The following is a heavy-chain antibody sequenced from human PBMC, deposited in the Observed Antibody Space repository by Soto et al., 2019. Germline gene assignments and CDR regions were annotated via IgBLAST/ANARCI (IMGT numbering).Heavy chain of an antibody. CDR3: ARDRVADSSSWYGYYYGMDV. V-gene: IGHV1-46*01. D-gene: IGHD6-13*01. CDR1: GYTFTSYY. J-gene: IGHJ6*02. CDR2: INPSGGST. Sequence: QVQLVQSGAEVKKPGASVKVSCKASGYTFTSYYMHWVRQAPGQGLEWMGIINPSGGSTSYAQKFQGRVTMTRDTSTSTVYMELSSLRSEDTAVYYCARDRVADSSSWYGYYYGMDVWGQGTTVTVSS.